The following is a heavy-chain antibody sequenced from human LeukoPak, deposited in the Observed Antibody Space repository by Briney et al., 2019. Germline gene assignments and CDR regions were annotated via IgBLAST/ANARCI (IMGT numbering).Heavy chain of an antibody. D-gene: IGHD5-18*01. CDR3: AGSSYSYGGGIWFDP. V-gene: IGHV4-59*01. Sequence: SETQSLTCTVSGGSISSYYWSWIRQPPGKGLEWIGYIYYSGSTNYNPSLKSRVTISVDTSRNQFSLKLSSVTAADTAVYYCAGSSYSYGGGIWFDPWGQGTLVTVSS. CDR1: GGSISSYY. CDR2: IYYSGST. J-gene: IGHJ5*02.